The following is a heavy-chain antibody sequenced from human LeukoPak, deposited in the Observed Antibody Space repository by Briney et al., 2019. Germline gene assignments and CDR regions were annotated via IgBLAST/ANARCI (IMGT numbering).Heavy chain of an antibody. Sequence: GGSLRLSCAASGFTFSSYSMNWVRQAPGQGLEWVSSITTSSNYIYYADSLKGRFTISRDNPRNSLYLQMNSLRAEDTAVYYCARELFATRAFDYWGQGTLVTVSS. CDR3: ARELFATRAFDY. V-gene: IGHV3-21*01. CDR2: ITTSSNYI. J-gene: IGHJ4*02. CDR1: GFTFSSYS. D-gene: IGHD2-15*01.